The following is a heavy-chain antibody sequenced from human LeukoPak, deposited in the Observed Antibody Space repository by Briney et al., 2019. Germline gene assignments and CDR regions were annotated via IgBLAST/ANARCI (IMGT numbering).Heavy chain of an antibody. V-gene: IGHV4-4*09. CDR1: GDSIGNYY. CDR2: IYTSGST. Sequence: PSETLSLSCTVSGDSIGNYYWSWIRQPPGKGLEWIGSIYTSGSTNYNPSLKSRVTISVDTSKSQFSLKLSSVTAADTAVYYCARRRTYGSGGSVDYWGQGTRVTVSS. CDR3: ARRRTYGSGGSVDY. D-gene: IGHD3-16*01. J-gene: IGHJ4*02.